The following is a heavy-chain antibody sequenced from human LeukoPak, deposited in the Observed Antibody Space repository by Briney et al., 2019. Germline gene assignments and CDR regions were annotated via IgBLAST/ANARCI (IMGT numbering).Heavy chain of an antibody. CDR1: GFTFSDYS. D-gene: IGHD5-24*01. CDR2: ISSSGSTI. J-gene: IGHJ4*02. V-gene: IGHV3-48*04. CDR3: AKSGYNRFDY. Sequence: GGSLRLSCAASGFTFSDYSMNWVRQAPGKGLEWVSYISSSGSTIYYADSVKGRFTISRDNAKNSLYLQMNSLRADDTAVYYCAKSGYNRFDYWGQGTLVTVSS.